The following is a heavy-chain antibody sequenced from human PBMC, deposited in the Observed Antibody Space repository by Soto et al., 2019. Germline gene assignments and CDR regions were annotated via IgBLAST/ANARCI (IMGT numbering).Heavy chain of an antibody. D-gene: IGHD3-9*01. J-gene: IGHJ5*02. CDR1: GYTFTSYA. CDR3: ARDHSEGYEILTGYRGFDP. CDR2: INAGNGNT. V-gene: IGHV1-3*01. Sequence: ASVKVSCKXSGYTFTSYAMHWVRQAPGQRLEWMGWINAGNGNTKYSQKFQGRVTITRDTSASTAYMELSSLRSEDTAVYYCARDHSEGYEILTGYRGFDPWGQGTLVTVSP.